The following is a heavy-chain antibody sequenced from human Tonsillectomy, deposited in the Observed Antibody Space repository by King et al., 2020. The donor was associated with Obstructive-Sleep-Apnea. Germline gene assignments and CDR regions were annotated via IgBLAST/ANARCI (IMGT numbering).Heavy chain of an antibody. V-gene: IGHV3-11*01. Sequence: QLVQSGGGLVKPGGSLRLSCAASGFTFSDYYMSWIRPAPGKGLEWVSDISRSGSTIYYADSVKGRFTISRDNAKNSLYLQMNSLRAEDTAVYYCARDLQHYYGSGSYYNYWGQGTLVTVSS. CDR2: ISRSGSTI. CDR1: GFTFSDYY. CDR3: ARDLQHYYGSGSYYNY. D-gene: IGHD3-10*01. J-gene: IGHJ4*02.